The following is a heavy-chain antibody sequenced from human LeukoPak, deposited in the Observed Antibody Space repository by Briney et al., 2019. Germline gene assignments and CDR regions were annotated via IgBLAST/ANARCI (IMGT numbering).Heavy chain of an antibody. V-gene: IGHV1-2*02. Sequence: GASVTVSFKASGYTFTGYYMHWVRQAPGQGLEWMGWINPNSGGTNYAQKFQGRVTMTRDTSISTAYMELSRLRSDDTAVYYCARFVVVPAAIDYYYGMDVWGQGTTVTVSS. CDR1: GYTFTGYY. CDR3: ARFVVVPAAIDYYYGMDV. CDR2: INPNSGGT. J-gene: IGHJ6*02. D-gene: IGHD2-2*01.